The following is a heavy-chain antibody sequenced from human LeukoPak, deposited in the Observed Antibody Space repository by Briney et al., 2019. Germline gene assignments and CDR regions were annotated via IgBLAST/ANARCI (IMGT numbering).Heavy chain of an antibody. D-gene: IGHD2-2*01. J-gene: IGHJ4*02. Sequence: GGSLRLSRAASGFTFSSYWMSWVRQAPGKGLEWVANIKQDGSEKYYVDSVKGRFTISRDNAKNSLYLQMNSLRAEDTAVYYCARVGQLRHYYFDYWGQGTLVTVSS. CDR1: GFTFSSYW. CDR2: IKQDGSEK. V-gene: IGHV3-7*03. CDR3: ARVGQLRHYYFDY.